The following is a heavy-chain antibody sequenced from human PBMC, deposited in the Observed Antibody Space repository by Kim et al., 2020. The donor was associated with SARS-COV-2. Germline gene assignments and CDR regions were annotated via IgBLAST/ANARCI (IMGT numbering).Heavy chain of an antibody. D-gene: IGHD2-2*02. CDR1: GGSFSGYY. J-gene: IGHJ4*01. Sequence: SETLSLTCAVYGGSFSGYYWSWIRQPAGKGLEWIGEINHSGSTNYNPSLKSRVTISVDTSKNQFSLKLSSVTAADTAAYYCARGRIVVVPAAIRKYYFD. CDR2: INHSGST. V-gene: IGHV4-34*01. CDR3: ARGRIVVVPAAIRKYYFD.